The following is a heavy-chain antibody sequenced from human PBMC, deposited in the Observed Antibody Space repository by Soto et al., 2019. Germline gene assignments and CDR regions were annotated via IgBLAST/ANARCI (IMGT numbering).Heavy chain of an antibody. D-gene: IGHD3-10*01. CDR3: ARVDYYGAGTYLFDY. CDR1: GGSISSGGYY. CDR2: IYYSGST. J-gene: IGHJ4*02. Sequence: SETLSLTCTVSGGSISSGGYYWSWIRQHPGKGLEWIGYIYYSGSTYYSPSLRSRVTISLEASKSQFSLKLSSVTAADTAVYYCARVDYYGAGTYLFDYWGPGTLVTVSS. V-gene: IGHV4-61*08.